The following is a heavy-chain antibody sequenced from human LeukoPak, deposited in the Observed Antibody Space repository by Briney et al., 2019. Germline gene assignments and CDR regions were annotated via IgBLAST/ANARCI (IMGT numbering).Heavy chain of an antibody. CDR2: ISGSGGST. D-gene: IGHD1-26*01. CDR3: ARDLSGSLFDY. J-gene: IGHJ4*02. V-gene: IGHV3-23*01. Sequence: GGSLRLSCAASGFTFSSYAMSWVRQAPGKGLEWVSAISGSGGSTYYADSVKGRFTISRDNAKNSLYLQMNSLRAEDTAVYYCARDLSGSLFDYWGQGTLVTVSS. CDR1: GFTFSSYA.